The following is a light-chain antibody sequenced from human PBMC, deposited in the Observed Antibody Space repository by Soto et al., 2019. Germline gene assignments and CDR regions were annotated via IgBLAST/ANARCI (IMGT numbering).Light chain of an antibody. Sequence: QSALTQPPSASGSPGQSVTISCTGTSSDVGANNYVSWYQQHPGKAPKLVIFEVNERPSVVPDRFSGSKSGNTASLTVSGLQTEDEADYYCNSYAGSNSFVFGTGSKLTVL. CDR2: EVN. V-gene: IGLV2-8*01. CDR3: NSYAGSNSFV. CDR1: SSDVGANNY. J-gene: IGLJ1*01.